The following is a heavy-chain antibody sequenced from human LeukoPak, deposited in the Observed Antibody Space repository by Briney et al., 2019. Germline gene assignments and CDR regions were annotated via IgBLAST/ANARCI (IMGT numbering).Heavy chain of an antibody. CDR1: GYTFTSYG. CDR3: AREGLTVWFGELFDY. V-gene: IGHV1-18*01. J-gene: IGHJ4*02. D-gene: IGHD3-10*01. Sequence: ASVKVSCKASGYTFTSYGISWVRQAPGQGLEWMGWISAYNGNTNYAQKLQGRVTMTTDTSTSTAYMELRSLRSDDTAVYYCAREGLTVWFGELFDYWGQGTLVTVSS. CDR2: ISAYNGNT.